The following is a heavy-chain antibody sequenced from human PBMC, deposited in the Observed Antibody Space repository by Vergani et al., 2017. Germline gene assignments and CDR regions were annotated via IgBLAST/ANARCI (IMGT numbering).Heavy chain of an antibody. Sequence: EVQLVQSGAEVKKPGESLKISCKGSGYSFTSYWIGWVRQMPGKGLEWMGIIYPGDSDTRYSPSFQGQVTISADKSISTAYLQWSSLKASDTAMYYCARLMWVPTPNSSSWPNPLFPIDYWGQGTLVTVSS. D-gene: IGHD6-13*01. J-gene: IGHJ4*02. CDR3: ARLMWVPTPNSSSWPNPLFPIDY. CDR2: IYPGDSDT. CDR1: GYSFTSYW. V-gene: IGHV5-51*01.